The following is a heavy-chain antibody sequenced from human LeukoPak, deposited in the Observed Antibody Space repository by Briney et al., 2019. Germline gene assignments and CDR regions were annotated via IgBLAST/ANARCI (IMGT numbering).Heavy chain of an antibody. V-gene: IGHV4-34*01. CDR3: AKDWELGS. D-gene: IGHD1-26*01. J-gene: IGHJ5*02. CDR2: INHSGST. CDR1: GGSFSGYY. Sequence: PSETLSLTCAVYGGSFSGYYWSWIRQPPGKGLEWIGEINHSGSTSYNPSLKSRVTISLDTSKDQFSLKLTSVTAADTAFYYCAKDWELGSWGQGTLVTVSS.